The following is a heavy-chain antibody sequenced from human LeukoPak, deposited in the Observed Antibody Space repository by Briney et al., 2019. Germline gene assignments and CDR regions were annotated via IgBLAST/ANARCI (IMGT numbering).Heavy chain of an antibody. CDR1: GFTFSDYY. V-gene: IGHV3-13*01. D-gene: IGHD3-16*01. Sequence: GGSLRLSCAVSGFTFSDYYMHWVRQPTGGGLEWVSHIGAAGDTHYGGSVKGRFTISRENAKNSVDLQMNSLRAGDTAVYYCERECAVWGSGYGMDVWGQGTTVTVSS. CDR2: IGAAGDT. CDR3: ERECAVWGSGYGMDV. J-gene: IGHJ6*02.